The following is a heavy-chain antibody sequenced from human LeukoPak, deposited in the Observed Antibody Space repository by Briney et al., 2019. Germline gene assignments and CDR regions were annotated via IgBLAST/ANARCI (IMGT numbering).Heavy chain of an antibody. CDR3: ARDYYGSGSYQFDY. Sequence: PGGSLRLSCAASGFTVSNNYMNWVRQAPGKGLEWVSAIHRDETTHYADSVKGRFTISRDNSKNTLFLQMTDLRAEDTAVYYCARDYYGSGSYQFDYWGQGTLATVSS. V-gene: IGHV3-66*01. CDR2: IHRDETT. CDR1: GFTVSNNY. J-gene: IGHJ4*02. D-gene: IGHD3-10*01.